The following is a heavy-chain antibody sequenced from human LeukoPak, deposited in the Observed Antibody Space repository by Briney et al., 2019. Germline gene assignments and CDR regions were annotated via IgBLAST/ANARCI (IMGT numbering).Heavy chain of an antibody. CDR2: INPNSGGT. CDR1: GYTFTGYY. Sequence: ASVKVSCKASGYTFTGYYMHWVRQAPGQGLEWMGWINPNSGGTNYAQKFQGRVTMTRDTSISTAYMELSRLRSDDTAVYYCARDLCSSGYLTPDCYFDYWGQGTLVTVSS. D-gene: IGHD6-19*01. J-gene: IGHJ4*02. CDR3: ARDLCSSGYLTPDCYFDY. V-gene: IGHV1-2*02.